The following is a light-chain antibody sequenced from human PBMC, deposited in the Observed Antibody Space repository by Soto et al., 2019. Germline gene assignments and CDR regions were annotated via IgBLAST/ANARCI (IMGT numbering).Light chain of an antibody. CDR3: SSFTSSSTYV. CDR1: SSDIGAYNY. Sequence: QSVLTQPASVSGSPGQSIAISCTGTSSDIGAYNYVSWYQQYPDKAPKLMIYDVSNRPSGVSDRFSGSKSGNTASLTISGLQAEDEAEYYCSSFTSSSTYVFGTATKLTVL. CDR2: DVS. V-gene: IGLV2-14*01. J-gene: IGLJ1*01.